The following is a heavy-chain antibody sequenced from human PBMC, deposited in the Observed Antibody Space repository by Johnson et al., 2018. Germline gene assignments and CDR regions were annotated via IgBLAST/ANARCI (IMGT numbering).Heavy chain of an antibody. CDR1: GFTFRSFG. J-gene: IGHJ3*01. D-gene: IGHD3-22*01. V-gene: IGHV3-30*18. Sequence: QVQLVQSGGGVVQPGRSLRLSCAASGFTFRSFGMHWVRQAPGKGLEWVAVTSYDGSKKYYADSVKGRFPISRENSKNTLYMQMNSLRAEDTAVYYCAKDFYYYDSSGMLFDPWGQGTMVTVSS. CDR3: AKDFYYYDSSGMLFDP. CDR2: TSYDGSKK.